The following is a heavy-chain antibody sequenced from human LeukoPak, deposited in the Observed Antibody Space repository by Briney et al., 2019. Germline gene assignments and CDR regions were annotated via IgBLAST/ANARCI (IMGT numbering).Heavy chain of an antibody. CDR2: IYYSGST. V-gene: IGHV4-30-4*01. D-gene: IGHD4-23*01. CDR1: GGSISSGDYY. J-gene: IGHJ4*02. Sequence: SETLSLTCTVSGGSISSGDYYWSWIRQPPGKGLEWIGYIYYSGSTYYNPSLKSRVTISVDTSKNRFSLKLSSVAAADTAVYYCARDGDGGTYFDYWGQGTLVTVSS. CDR3: ARDGDGGTYFDY.